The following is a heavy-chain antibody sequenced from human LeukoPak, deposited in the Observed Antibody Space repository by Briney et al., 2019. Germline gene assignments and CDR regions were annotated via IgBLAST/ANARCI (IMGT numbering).Heavy chain of an antibody. CDR1: GFTFSSYG. CDR2: ISYDGSNK. D-gene: IGHD3-16*02. V-gene: IGHV3-30*03. Sequence: PGGSLRLSCAASGFTFSSYGMHWVRQAPGKGLEWVAVISYDGSNKYYADSVKGRFTISRDNSKSTLYLQMNSLRAEDTAVYYCAAADYVWGSYRLDYWGQGTLVTVSS. CDR3: AAADYVWGSYRLDY. J-gene: IGHJ4*02.